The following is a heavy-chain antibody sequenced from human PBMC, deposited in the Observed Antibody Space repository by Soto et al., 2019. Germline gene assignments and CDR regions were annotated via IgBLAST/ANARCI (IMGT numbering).Heavy chain of an antibody. V-gene: IGHV1-8*01. CDR1: GYTFIGYD. CDR3: ARGPTDILSD. D-gene: IGHD3-9*01. Sequence: QVQLVQSGAEVKKPGASVKVSCKASGYTFIGYDINWVRQATGQGLEWMGWMNHNSGNTVSTQNFQGRVTITRNTSISTAYMELNSLRSADTAVYYGARGPTDILSDWGQGTLVTFSS. J-gene: IGHJ4*02. CDR2: MNHNSGNT.